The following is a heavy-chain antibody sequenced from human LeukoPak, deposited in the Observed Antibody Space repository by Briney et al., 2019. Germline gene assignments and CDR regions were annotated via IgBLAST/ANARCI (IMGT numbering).Heavy chain of an antibody. D-gene: IGHD3-10*01. J-gene: IGHJ4*02. V-gene: IGHV5-51*01. Sequence: GESLKISCKGSGYSFTSYWIGWVRQMPGKGLEWMGIIYPGDSDTRYSPSFQGQVTISADKSISTAYLQWSSLKASDTAVYYCARGRRFGELSHPTYYFDYWGQGTLVTVSS. CDR1: GYSFTSYW. CDR2: IYPGDSDT. CDR3: ARGRRFGELSHPTYYFDY.